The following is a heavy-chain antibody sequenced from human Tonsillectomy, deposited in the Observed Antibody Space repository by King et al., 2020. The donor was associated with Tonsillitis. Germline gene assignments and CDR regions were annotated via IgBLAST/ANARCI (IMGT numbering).Heavy chain of an antibody. J-gene: IGHJ4*02. D-gene: IGHD6-19*01. CDR1: GYSFTINY. V-gene: IGHV1-46*01. Sequence: QLVQSGAEVKKPGASVKISCKASGYSFTINYIHWVRQAPGQGLEWMGLINPRGGATSYAQKFQGRDTITRDTSTSTVYMEVSGLTSEDTAVYYCARGRVGVAGVDLDYWGQGTQVTVSS. CDR3: ARGRVGVAGVDLDY. CDR2: INPRGGAT.